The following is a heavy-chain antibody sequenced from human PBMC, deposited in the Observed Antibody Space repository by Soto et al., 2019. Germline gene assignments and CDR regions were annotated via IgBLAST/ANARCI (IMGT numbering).Heavy chain of an antibody. D-gene: IGHD6-13*01. J-gene: IGHJ4*02. CDR2: ISGSGGAT. CDR1: GFTFSAYA. CDR3: ARQEYIPPWYLTY. V-gene: IGHV3-23*01. Sequence: PGGSLRLSCAASGFTFSAYAMSWVRQAPGKGLEWVSVISGSGGATYYADSVKGRFTISRDNSKNTLYLQMNSLRAEDTAVYYCARQEYIPPWYLTYSGQGTLVTVSS.